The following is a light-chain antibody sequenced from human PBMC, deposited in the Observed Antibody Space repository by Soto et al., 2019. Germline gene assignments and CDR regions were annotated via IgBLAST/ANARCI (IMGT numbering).Light chain of an antibody. CDR2: EGS. CDR1: SSDVGSYNL. V-gene: IGLV2-23*01. CDR3: CSIAGSSTPVV. J-gene: IGLJ2*01. Sequence: QSALTQPASVSGSPGQSITISCTGTSSDVGSYNLVSWYQQHPGKAPKLMIYEGSKRPSGVSNRFSGSKSGNTASLTISGLQSEDEVDYSCCSIAGSSTPVVSGGGTNLPVL.